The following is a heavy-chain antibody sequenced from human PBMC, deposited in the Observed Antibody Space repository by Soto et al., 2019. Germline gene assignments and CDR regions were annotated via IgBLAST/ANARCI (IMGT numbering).Heavy chain of an antibody. CDR2: ISYDGNYI. CDR1: GFDFSSYA. Sequence: GGSLRLSCEASGFDFSSYAMHWFRQAPGKGLEWVGVISYDGNYIYYADSVKGRFTISRDNVKNSLYLQMNNLSADDTAVYYCAREVVVARTWGFDPWGQGTLVTVSS. D-gene: IGHD2-15*01. V-gene: IGHV3-33*08. CDR3: AREVVVARTWGFDP. J-gene: IGHJ5*02.